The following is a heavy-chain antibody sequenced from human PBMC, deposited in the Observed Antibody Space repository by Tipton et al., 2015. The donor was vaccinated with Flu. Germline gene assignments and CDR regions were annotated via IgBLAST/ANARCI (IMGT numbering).Heavy chain of an antibody. Sequence: QSGAEVKKPGASVKVSCKASGYTFTSYGISWVRQAPGQGLEWMGWISAYNGNTNYAQKLQGRVTMTTDTSTSTAYMELRSLRSDDTAVYYCARSRITIFGGGHNWFDPWGQGTLVTVSS. CDR2: ISAYNGNT. CDR1: GYTFTSYG. V-gene: IGHV1-18*04. D-gene: IGHD3-3*01. CDR3: ARSRITIFGGGHNWFDP. J-gene: IGHJ5*02.